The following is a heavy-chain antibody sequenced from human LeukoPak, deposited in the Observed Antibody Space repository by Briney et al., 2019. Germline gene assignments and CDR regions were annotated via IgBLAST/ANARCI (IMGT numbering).Heavy chain of an antibody. CDR3: ARGSSGYSDFDY. CDR2: ISDSGDNT. Sequence: GGSLRLSCAASGFTFSNDAMSWVRQAPGKGLEWVSSISDSGDNTYYADSVKGRFTISTDKSISTAYLQWTSLKASDTAMYYCARGSSGYSDFDYWGQGTLVTVSS. D-gene: IGHD3-22*01. CDR1: GFTFSNDA. V-gene: IGHV3-23*01. J-gene: IGHJ4*02.